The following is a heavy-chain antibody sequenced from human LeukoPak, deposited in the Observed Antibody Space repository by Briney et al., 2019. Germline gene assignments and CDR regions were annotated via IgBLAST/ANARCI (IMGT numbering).Heavy chain of an antibody. CDR1: GYTFTGYY. V-gene: IGHV1-2*04. CDR3: AGAGYGSYYVYYYGMDV. J-gene: IGHJ6*02. CDR2: INPNSGGT. D-gene: IGHD1-26*01. Sequence: ASVKVSCKASGYTFTGYYMHWVRQAPGQGLEWMGWINPNSGGTNYAQKFQGWVTMTRDTSISTAYMELSRLRSDDTAVYYCAGAGYGSYYVYYYGMDVWGQGTTVTVSS.